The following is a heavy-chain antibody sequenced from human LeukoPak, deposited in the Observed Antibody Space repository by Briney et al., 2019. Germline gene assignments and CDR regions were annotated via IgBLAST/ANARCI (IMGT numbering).Heavy chain of an antibody. D-gene: IGHD2-15*01. Sequence: ASVKVSCKVSGYTLTELSMHWVRQAPGKGPEWMGGFDPEDGETIYAQKFQGRVTMTEDTSTDTAYMEVSSLRSEDTAVYYCALGGGLRGWFDPWGQGTLVTVSS. V-gene: IGHV1-24*01. CDR3: ALGGGLRGWFDP. CDR2: FDPEDGET. J-gene: IGHJ5*02. CDR1: GYTLTELS.